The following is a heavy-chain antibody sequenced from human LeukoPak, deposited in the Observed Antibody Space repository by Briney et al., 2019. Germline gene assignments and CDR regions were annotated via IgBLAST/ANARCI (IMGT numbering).Heavy chain of an antibody. D-gene: IGHD6-13*01. CDR1: GFIFSNYA. CDR3: AKEDPGYGY. V-gene: IGHV3-23*01. CDR2: ISDIGAST. Sequence: PGGSLRLSCAPSGFIFSNYAMSWVRQAPGKGLEWVSDISDIGASTNYVGSVKGRFTISRDNSMNMLYMQMNSLRAEDTALYYCAKEDPGYGYWGQGTLVTVSS. J-gene: IGHJ4*02.